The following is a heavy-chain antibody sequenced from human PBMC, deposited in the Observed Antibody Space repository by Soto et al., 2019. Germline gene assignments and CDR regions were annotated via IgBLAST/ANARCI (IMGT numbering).Heavy chain of an antibody. CDR3: ARMYYYDGSRYSHDAFGI. V-gene: IGHV3-30-3*01. J-gene: IGHJ3*02. Sequence: ASSRVRVRSSVVDWVRKDPGKGLQWVAVLSYDGSNKYYAECVKGRFTISRDNSKNTRYLQMNSLRAEDTAVYYCARMYYYDGSRYSHDAFGIRGQGTMGTVSS. CDR1: RVRVRSSV. D-gene: IGHD3-22*01. CDR2: LSYDGSNK.